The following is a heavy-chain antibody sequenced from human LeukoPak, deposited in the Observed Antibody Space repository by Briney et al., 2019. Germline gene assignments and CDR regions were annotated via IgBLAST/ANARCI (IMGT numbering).Heavy chain of an antibody. D-gene: IGHD3-10*01. CDR2: IYYSGST. V-gene: IGHV4-31*03. Sequence: SETLSLTCTVSGGSISSGGYYWSWIRQHPGKGLEWIGYIYYSGSTYYNPSLKSRVTISVDTSKNQFSLKLSSVTAADTAVYYCARDRRVTMVRGVITGGFDPWGQGTLVTVSS. CDR3: ARDRRVTMVRGVITGGFDP. CDR1: GGSISSGGYY. J-gene: IGHJ5*02.